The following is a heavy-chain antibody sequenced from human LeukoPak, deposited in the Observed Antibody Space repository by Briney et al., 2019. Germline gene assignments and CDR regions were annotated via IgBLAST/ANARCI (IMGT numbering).Heavy chain of an antibody. V-gene: IGHV3-30-3*01. J-gene: IGHJ4*02. Sequence: AGGSLRLSCAASGFTFSSYAMHWVRQAPGKGLEWVAVISYDGSNKYYADSVKGRFTISRDNSKNTLYLQMNSLRAEDTAVYYCARDGAAFDYWGQGTLVTVSS. D-gene: IGHD1-26*01. CDR2: ISYDGSNK. CDR3: ARDGAAFDY. CDR1: GFTFSSYA.